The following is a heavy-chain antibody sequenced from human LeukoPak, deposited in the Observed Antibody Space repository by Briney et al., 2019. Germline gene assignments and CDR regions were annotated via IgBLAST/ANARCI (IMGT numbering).Heavy chain of an antibody. D-gene: IGHD6-13*01. J-gene: IGHJ4*02. CDR3: GNSSSWYWYFDY. CDR2: ISGSGGST. Sequence: GGSLRLSCAASGFTFSTYAMSWVRQAPGKGLEWVSAISGSGGSTYYADSVKGRFTISRDNSKNTLYLQMNSLRAEDTAVYYCGNSSSWYWYFDYWGQGTLVTVSS. CDR1: GFTFSTYA. V-gene: IGHV3-23*01.